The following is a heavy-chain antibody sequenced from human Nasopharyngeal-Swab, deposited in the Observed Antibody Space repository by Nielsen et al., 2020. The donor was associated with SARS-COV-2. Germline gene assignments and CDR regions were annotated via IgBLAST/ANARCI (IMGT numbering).Heavy chain of an antibody. J-gene: IGHJ6*03. D-gene: IGHD5-18*01. CDR3: ARDGYSYDFSSYYMDV. V-gene: IGHV3-7*01. CDR1: GFTVTYNY. Sequence: GESLKISCAASGFTVTYNYMSWVRQAPGKGLEWVSHINQDGSEKYYVDSMKGRFTISRDNAKNSVYLQINSLRAEDTALYFCARDGYSYDFSSYYMDVWGKGTTVTVSS. CDR2: INQDGSEK.